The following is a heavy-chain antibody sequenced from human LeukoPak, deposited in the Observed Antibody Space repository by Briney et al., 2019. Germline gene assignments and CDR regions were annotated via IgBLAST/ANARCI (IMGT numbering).Heavy chain of an antibody. D-gene: IGHD2-2*01. CDR1: GYTFTSYA. CDR2: IIPIFGTA. J-gene: IGHJ6*03. V-gene: IGHV1-69*13. CDR3: AKGYCSSTSCYRPISAGTTRGSQYYYMDV. Sequence: ASVKVSCKASGYTFTSYAISWVRQAPGQGLEWMGGIIPIFGTANYAQKFQGRVTITADESTSTAYMELSSLRSEDTAVYYCAKGYCSSTSCYRPISAGTTRGSQYYYMDVWGKGTTVTVSS.